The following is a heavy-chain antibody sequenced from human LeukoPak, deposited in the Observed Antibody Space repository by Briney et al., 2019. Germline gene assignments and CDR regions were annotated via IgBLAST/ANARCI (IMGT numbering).Heavy chain of an antibody. CDR1: GFTFSSYS. V-gene: IGHV3-23*01. J-gene: IGHJ4*02. Sequence: GGSLRLSCAASGFTFSSYSMSWVRQAPGKGLEWVSCISGSGGSTDYADSVKGRFTISRDNSKNTLYLQMNSLRVEDTAVYYCAKDPGYQVVYCFDYWGQGTLVTVSS. CDR2: ISGSGGST. CDR3: AKDPGYQVVYCFDY. D-gene: IGHD2-2*01.